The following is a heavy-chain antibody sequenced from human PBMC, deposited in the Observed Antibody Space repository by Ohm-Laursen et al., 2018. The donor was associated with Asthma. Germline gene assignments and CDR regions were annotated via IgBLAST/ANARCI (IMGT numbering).Heavy chain of an antibody. J-gene: IGHJ4*02. D-gene: IGHD5-12*01. Sequence: SVKVSCKVSGYTLTELSMHWVRQAPGKGLEWMGGFDPEDGETIYAQKFQGRVTMTEDTSTDTSYMELSSLRSEDTAVYYCATAGPAIRGYSGYDLDYWGQGTLVTVSS. V-gene: IGHV1-24*01. CDR1: GYTLTELS. CDR2: FDPEDGET. CDR3: ATAGPAIRGYSGYDLDY.